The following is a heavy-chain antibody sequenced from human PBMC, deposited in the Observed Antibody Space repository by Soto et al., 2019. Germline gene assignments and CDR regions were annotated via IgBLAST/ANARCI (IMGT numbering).Heavy chain of an antibody. J-gene: IGHJ6*03. CDR1: GFTFSSYW. CDR3: ARVEGKYQLPVYYYYYMDV. Sequence: GGSLRLSCAASGFTFSSYWMSWVRQAPGKGLEWVANIKQDGSEKYYVDSVKGRITISRDNAKNSLYLQMNNLRAEDTAVYYCARVEGKYQLPVYYYYYMDVWGKGTTVTVSS. D-gene: IGHD2-2*01. V-gene: IGHV3-7*01. CDR2: IKQDGSEK.